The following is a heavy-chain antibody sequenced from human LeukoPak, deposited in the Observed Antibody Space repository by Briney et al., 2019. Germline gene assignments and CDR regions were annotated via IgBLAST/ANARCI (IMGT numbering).Heavy chain of an antibody. D-gene: IGHD1-26*01. J-gene: IGHJ5*02. CDR2: IYDDGTI. CDR3: ARDWRVGAEPFDP. V-gene: IGHV3-53*01. Sequence: PGGSLSLSCAASGFSVSSNYMSWVRQAPGKGLEWVSVIYDDGTIYYADSVKGRFTVSRDNSKNTMYLQMNSLGAEDTAVYYCARDWRVGAEPFDPWGQGTLITVSS. CDR1: GFSVSSNY.